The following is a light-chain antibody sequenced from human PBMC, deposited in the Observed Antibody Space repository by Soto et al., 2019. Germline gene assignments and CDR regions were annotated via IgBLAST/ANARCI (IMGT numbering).Light chain of an antibody. V-gene: IGKV3-20*01. CDR3: QQYDSSPWT. CDR2: GAS. Sequence: EIVLTQSPGTLSLSPGERATLSCRASQSVSSSYLAWYQQKPGQPPRLLIYGASSRATGIPDRFSGSGSGTDFTLTISRLEHEDFAVYYCQQYDSSPWTFGQGTKVEIK. CDR1: QSVSSSY. J-gene: IGKJ1*01.